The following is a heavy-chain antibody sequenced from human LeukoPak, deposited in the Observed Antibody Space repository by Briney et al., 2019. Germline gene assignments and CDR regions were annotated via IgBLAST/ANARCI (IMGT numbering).Heavy chain of an antibody. CDR3: ARDLLGDSAPGAFDI. CDR2: ISSNGGST. V-gene: IGHV3-64*01. Sequence: PGGSLRLSCAASGFTFSSYAMHWVRQAPGKGLEYVSAISSNGGSTYYANSVKGRFTISRDNSKNTLYLQMGSLRAEDMAVYYCARDLLGDSAPGAFDIWGQGTMVTVSS. D-gene: IGHD5-12*01. J-gene: IGHJ3*02. CDR1: GFTFSSYA.